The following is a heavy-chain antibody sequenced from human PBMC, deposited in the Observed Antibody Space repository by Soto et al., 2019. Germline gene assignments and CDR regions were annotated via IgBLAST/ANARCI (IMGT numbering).Heavy chain of an antibody. D-gene: IGHD6-6*01. V-gene: IGHV3-30-3*01. Sequence: HPGGSLRLSCAASGFTFSRYAMHWVRQAPGKGLEWEAVISYDGTNKYYSDSVKGRFTISRDNSKNTLYLQMNSLRAEDTAVYYCARDLRIAARNYFYGMDVWGQGTTVTVSS. CDR3: ARDLRIAARNYFYGMDV. J-gene: IGHJ6*02. CDR1: GFTFSRYA. CDR2: ISYDGTNK.